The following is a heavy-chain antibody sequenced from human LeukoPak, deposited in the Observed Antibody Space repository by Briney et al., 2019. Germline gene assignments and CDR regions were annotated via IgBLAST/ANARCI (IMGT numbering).Heavy chain of an antibody. CDR2: ISGSGGST. CDR1: GFTFSSYA. V-gene: IGHV3-23*01. CDR3: AKQRITMVRGVILFDY. J-gene: IGHJ4*02. D-gene: IGHD3-10*01. Sequence: GGSLRLSCAASGFTFSSYAMSWVRQAPGEGLEWVSAISGSGGSTYYADSVKGRFTISRDNSKNTLYLQMNSLRAEDTAVYYCAKQRITMVRGVILFDYWGQGTLVTVSS.